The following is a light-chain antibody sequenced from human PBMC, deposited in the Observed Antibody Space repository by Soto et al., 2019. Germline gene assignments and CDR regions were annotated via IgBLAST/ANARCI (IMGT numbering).Light chain of an antibody. J-gene: IGKJ2*01. CDR3: QQYDNLPMYT. CDR1: QDISNY. Sequence: DIQMTQSPSSLSASVGDRVTITCQASQDISNYLNWYQQKPGKAPKLLIYDASNLETGVTSRFSGSGSGTDFTFTISSPQPEDIATYYCQQYDNLPMYTFGQGTKLEIK. CDR2: DAS. V-gene: IGKV1-33*01.